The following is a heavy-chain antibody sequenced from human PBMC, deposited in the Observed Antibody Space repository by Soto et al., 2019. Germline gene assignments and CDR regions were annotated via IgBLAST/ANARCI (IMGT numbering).Heavy chain of an antibody. J-gene: IGHJ5*02. Sequence: QVQLVQSGAEVKRPGASVKVSCKASGYTFASYSIYWVRQSPGQGPEYMGWINPNSGDTGSTQKWLGRLTMTRNPSIRTAYMELSSLESEDTAVYYCERGGRYLEWFPWCDPWGQGTLVTVSS. D-gene: IGHD3-3*01. CDR2: INPNSGDT. CDR3: ERGGRYLEWFPWCDP. CDR1: GYTFASYS. V-gene: IGHV1-8*01.